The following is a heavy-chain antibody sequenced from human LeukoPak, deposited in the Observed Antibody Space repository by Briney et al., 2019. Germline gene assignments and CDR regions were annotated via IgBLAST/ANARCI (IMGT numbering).Heavy chain of an antibody. V-gene: IGHV3-23*01. CDR2: IRGGGTSE. CDR3: ARDPNGDYIGAFDM. Sequence: GGSLRLSCTASGFTFSAYDMMWVRQAPGKGPEWVSAIRGGGTSEFYAVSMKGRFRISRDNSKDTLFLQLNRLRVEDTAVYYCARDPNGDYIGAFDMWGPGTMVTVSS. D-gene: IGHD4-17*01. J-gene: IGHJ3*02. CDR1: GFTFSAYD.